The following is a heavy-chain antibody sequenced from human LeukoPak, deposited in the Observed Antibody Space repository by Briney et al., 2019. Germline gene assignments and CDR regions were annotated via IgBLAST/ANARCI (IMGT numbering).Heavy chain of an antibody. CDR1: GFTFTSYG. V-gene: IGHV3-33*01. J-gene: IGHJ5*01. CDR2: IWYDGSNK. CDR3: VRDGDAYNFDC. D-gene: IGHD5-24*01. Sequence: GGSLRLSCAASGFTFTSYGIHWVRQAPGKGLEWVAVIWYDGSNKYYADSVKGRVTISRDNAENTLYLQMSGLRADDTAVYFCVRDGDAYNFDCWGQGTLVTVSS.